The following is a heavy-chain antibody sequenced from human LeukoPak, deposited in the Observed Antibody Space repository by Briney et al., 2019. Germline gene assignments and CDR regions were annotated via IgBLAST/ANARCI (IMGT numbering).Heavy chain of an antibody. Sequence: GGSLRLSCAASGFTFDDYAMHWVRQAPGEGLEWVSGISWNSGSIGYADSVKGRFTISRDNAKNSLYLQMNSLRAEDTALYYCAKDTGSGWYLDVFAIWGQGAMVTVSS. V-gene: IGHV3-9*01. CDR1: GFTFDDYA. D-gene: IGHD6-13*01. CDR2: ISWNSGSI. J-gene: IGHJ3*02. CDR3: AKDTGSGWYLDVFAI.